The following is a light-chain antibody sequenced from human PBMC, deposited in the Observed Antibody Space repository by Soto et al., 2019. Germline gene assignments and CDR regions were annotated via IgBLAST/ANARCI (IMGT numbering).Light chain of an antibody. CDR2: GAS. CDR1: QSVSSN. Sequence: EIVLTQSPGTLSLSPGERATLSCRASQSVSSNLAWYQQKPGQAPRLLIYGASTRATGIPARFSGSGSGTEFTLTISSLQPEDFATYYCQQVNVYPSTFGGGTKVDI. V-gene: IGKV3-15*01. J-gene: IGKJ4*01. CDR3: QQVNVYPST.